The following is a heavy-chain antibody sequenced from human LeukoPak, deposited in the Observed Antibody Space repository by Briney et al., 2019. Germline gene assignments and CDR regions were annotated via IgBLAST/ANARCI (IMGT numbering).Heavy chain of an antibody. CDR3: ARRRFTVVRGLTTHNWFDP. V-gene: IGHV4-39*01. CDR2: FYYSGNT. Sequence: SETLSLTCTVSGGSLSSSSYSWDWIRQPPGKGLEWIVSFYYSGNTDYNPSLKSRLTISVDTSKNRFSLKVNSVTAADTAVYYCARRRFTVVRGLTTHNWFDPWGQGILVTVSS. CDR1: GGSLSSSSYS. D-gene: IGHD3-10*01. J-gene: IGHJ5*02.